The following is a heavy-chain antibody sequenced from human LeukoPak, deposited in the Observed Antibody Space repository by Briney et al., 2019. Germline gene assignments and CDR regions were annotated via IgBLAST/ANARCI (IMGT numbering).Heavy chain of an antibody. J-gene: IGHJ2*01. Sequence: EGSLRLSCAASGFIFSDYYMTWVRQAPGQGLEWVSFISYTRSTIYYADSVKGRFTISRDNAQNSLYLQMNSLTVEDAAVYYCARGRVAAAGTKWYFDLWGRGSLVTVSS. V-gene: IGHV3-11*01. CDR1: GFIFSDYY. D-gene: IGHD6-13*01. CDR2: ISYTRSTI. CDR3: ARGRVAAAGTKWYFDL.